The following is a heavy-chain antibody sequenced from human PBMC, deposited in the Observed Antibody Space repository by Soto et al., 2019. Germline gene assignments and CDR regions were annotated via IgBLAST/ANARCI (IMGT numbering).Heavy chain of an antibody. Sequence: PGGSLRLSCAASGFTFSDYYMSWIRQAPGKGLEWVANINKGGTAKYYVDSVKGRFTISRDNAGNSLYLQMDSLRAEDTAVYYCARVGAAGMFGTYWGQGTLVTVSS. CDR2: INKGGTAK. J-gene: IGHJ4*02. V-gene: IGHV3-7*01. CDR3: ARVGAAGMFGTY. D-gene: IGHD3-16*01. CDR1: GFTFSDYY.